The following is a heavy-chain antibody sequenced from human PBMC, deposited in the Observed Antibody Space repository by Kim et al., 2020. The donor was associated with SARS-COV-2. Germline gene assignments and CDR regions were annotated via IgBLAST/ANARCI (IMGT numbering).Heavy chain of an antibody. V-gene: IGHV1-46*01. CDR2: INPSGGST. Sequence: ASVKVSCKASGYTFTSYYMHWVRQAPGQGLEWMGIINPSGGSTSYAQKFQGRVTMTRDTSTSTVYMELSSLRSEDTAVYYCAREFRHVITMIFDAFDIWGQGTMVTVSS. CDR1: GYTFTSYY. CDR3: AREFRHVITMIFDAFDI. D-gene: IGHD3-22*01. J-gene: IGHJ3*02.